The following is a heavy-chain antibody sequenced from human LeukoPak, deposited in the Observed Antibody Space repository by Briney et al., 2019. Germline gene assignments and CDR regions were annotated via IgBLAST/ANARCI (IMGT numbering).Heavy chain of an antibody. D-gene: IGHD6-19*01. J-gene: IGHJ5*02. CDR2: IYYSGST. V-gene: IGHV4-59*01. Sequence: SETLSLTCTVSGGSISSYYWSWIRQPPGKGLEWIGYIYYSGSTNYNPSLKSRVTISVDTSKNQFSQKLSSVTAADTAVYYCARVLGSGWFLDRWGQGTLVTVSS. CDR1: GGSISSYY. CDR3: ARVLGSGWFLDR.